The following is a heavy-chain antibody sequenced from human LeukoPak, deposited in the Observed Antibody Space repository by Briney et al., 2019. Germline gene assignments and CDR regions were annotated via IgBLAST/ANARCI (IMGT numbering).Heavy chain of an antibody. D-gene: IGHD4-17*01. J-gene: IGHJ3*02. V-gene: IGHV4-30-2*01. CDR3: ATATVTTGRAFDI. Sequence: SQTLSLTCAVSGGSISSGGYSWSWIRQPPGKGLEWIGYIYHSGSTYYNPSLKSRVTISADRSKNQFSLKLSSVTAADTAVYYCATATVTTGRAFDIWGQGTMVTVSS. CDR1: GGSISSGGYS. CDR2: IYHSGST.